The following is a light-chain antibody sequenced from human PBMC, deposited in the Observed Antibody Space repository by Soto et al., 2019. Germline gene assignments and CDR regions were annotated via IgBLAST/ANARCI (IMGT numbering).Light chain of an antibody. CDR3: AAWDDSLSGPEV. Sequence: QSVLTQPPSASGTPGQRVTISCSGSSSNIGSNYVYWYQQLPGTAPKLLIYRNNQRPSGVPDRFSGSKSGTSASLAISGLRSEDEADYYCAAWDDSLSGPEVFGTGTK. V-gene: IGLV1-47*01. J-gene: IGLJ1*01. CDR1: SSNIGSNY. CDR2: RNN.